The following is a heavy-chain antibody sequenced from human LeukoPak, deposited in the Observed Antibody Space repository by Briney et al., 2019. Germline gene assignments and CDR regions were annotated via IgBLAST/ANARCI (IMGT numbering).Heavy chain of an antibody. CDR3: ARVKGYSYGLYYFDY. J-gene: IGHJ4*02. D-gene: IGHD5-18*01. CDR2: IYYGGST. CDR1: GGSISTYY. Sequence: ASETLSLTCTVSGGSISTYYWSWIRQPPGKGLEWIGYIYYGGSTNYNPSLKSRVTISVDTSKNQFSLKLSSVTAADTAVYYCARVKGYSYGLYYFDYWGQGTLVTVSS. V-gene: IGHV4-59*01.